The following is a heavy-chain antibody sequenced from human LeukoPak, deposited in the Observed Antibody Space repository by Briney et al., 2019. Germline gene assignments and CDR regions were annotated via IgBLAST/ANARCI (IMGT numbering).Heavy chain of an antibody. CDR3: ARDNLAPSGVKYFHL. CDR2: IVPKFGST. Sequence: SVTVSCKASGGTFSFYTINWVRQAPGQGLKWMGGIVPKFGSTNYAQKFHDRLSITTDESTTTAYMELSSLRSEDTALYYCARDNLAPSGVKYFHLWGPGTLVTVSS. D-gene: IGHD3-16*02. J-gene: IGHJ1*01. CDR1: GGTFSFYT. V-gene: IGHV1-69*05.